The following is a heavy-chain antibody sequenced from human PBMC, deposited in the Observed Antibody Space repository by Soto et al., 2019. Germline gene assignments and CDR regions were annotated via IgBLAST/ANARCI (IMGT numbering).Heavy chain of an antibody. CDR2: IWYDGSNK. Sequence: QVQLVESGGGVVQPGRSLRLSCAASGFTFSSYGMHWVRQAPGKGLEWVALIWYDGSNKYYADSVKGRYTISRDNSNNTLYLQMNSLRAEDTAVYYGARDLDSGWYFAYWGQGTLVTDSS. J-gene: IGHJ4*02. D-gene: IGHD6-19*01. CDR3: ARDLDSGWYFAY. V-gene: IGHV3-33*01. CDR1: GFTFSSYG.